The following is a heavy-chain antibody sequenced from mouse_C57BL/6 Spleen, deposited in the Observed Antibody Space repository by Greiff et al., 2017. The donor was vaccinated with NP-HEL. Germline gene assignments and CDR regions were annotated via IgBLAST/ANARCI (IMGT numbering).Heavy chain of an antibody. CDR1: GFNIKDYY. CDR2: IDPEDGET. D-gene: IGHD1-1*01. J-gene: IGHJ1*03. Sequence: EVQLQQSGAELVKPGASVKLSCTASGFNIKDYYMHWVKQRTEQGLEWIGRIDPEDGETKYAPTFQGKATITADTSSNTAYLQLSSLTSEDTAVYYCARTYGSSLWYFDVWGTGTTVTVSS. V-gene: IGHV14-2*01. CDR3: ARTYGSSLWYFDV.